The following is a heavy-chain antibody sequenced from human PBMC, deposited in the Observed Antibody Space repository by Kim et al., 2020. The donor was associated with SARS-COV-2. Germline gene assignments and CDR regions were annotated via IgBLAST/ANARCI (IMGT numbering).Heavy chain of an antibody. Sequence: ASVKVSCKASGYTFTGYYMHWVRQAPGQGLEWMGRINPNSGGTNYAQKFQGRVTMTRDTSISTAYMELSRLRSDDTAVYYCASSPTGGGDPMSCMDVWGQGTTVTVSS. J-gene: IGHJ6*02. CDR2: INPNSGGT. V-gene: IGHV1-2*06. CDR1: GYTFTGYY. CDR3: ASSPTGGGDPMSCMDV. D-gene: IGHD7-27*01.